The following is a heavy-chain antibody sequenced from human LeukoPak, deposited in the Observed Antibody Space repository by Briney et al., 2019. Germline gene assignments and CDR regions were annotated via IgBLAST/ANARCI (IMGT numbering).Heavy chain of an antibody. CDR1: GFTFSSYG. J-gene: IGHJ3*02. CDR2: MSYDGSNR. V-gene: IGHV3-30*18. D-gene: IGHD3-9*01. CDR3: AKFVTVRYFDWSDDAFDI. Sequence: PGGSLRLSCAASGFTFSSYGMHWVRQAPGKGLEWVAVMSYDGSNRYYADSVKGRFTISRDNSKNTLYLQMNSLRVEDTAVYYCAKFVTVRYFDWSDDAFDIWGQGTMVTVSS.